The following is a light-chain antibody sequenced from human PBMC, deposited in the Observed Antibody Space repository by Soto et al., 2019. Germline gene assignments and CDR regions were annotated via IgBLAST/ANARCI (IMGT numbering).Light chain of an antibody. V-gene: IGKV4-1*01. J-gene: IGKJ4*01. Sequence: DIVMTQSPDSLAVSLGERATINCKSSQSVLYSSNNKNYLAWYQQKPGQPPKLLIYWASTRESGVPDRFSGSGSGTDFTLTISSLQAEDVAVYYSQQYYSTPPQLTFGGGTKVEIK. CDR1: QSVLYSSNNKNY. CDR2: WAS. CDR3: QQYYSTPPQLT.